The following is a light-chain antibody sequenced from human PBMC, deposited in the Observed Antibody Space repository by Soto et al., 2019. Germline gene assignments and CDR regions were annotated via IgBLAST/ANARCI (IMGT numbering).Light chain of an antibody. J-gene: IGLJ2*01. CDR2: EGS. Sequence: QSALTQPASVSGSPGQTITISCTGTSSDVGSYNLVSWYQHHPGKAPKLMIYEGSKRPSGVSNRFSGPKSGNTASLTISGLQAEYEADYYCCSYAGSSPVVFGGGTKLTVL. CDR1: SSDVGSYNL. CDR3: CSYAGSSPVV. V-gene: IGLV2-23*01.